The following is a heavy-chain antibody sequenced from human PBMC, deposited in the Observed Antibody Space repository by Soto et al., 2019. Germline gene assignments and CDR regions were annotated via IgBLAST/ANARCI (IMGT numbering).Heavy chain of an antibody. CDR2: ISGCGGST. J-gene: IGHJ4*02. V-gene: IGHV3-23*01. CDR1: GFTFSSYA. CDR3: AKDGLITYYYNSSGYYFES. D-gene: IGHD3-22*01. Sequence: PEGSLRLSCAASGFTFSSYAMSWVRQAPGKGLEWVSAISGCGGSTYYADSVKGRFTISRDNSKNTLYLQMNSLCAEDTALYYCAKDGLITYYYNSSGYYFESWDQGTLV.